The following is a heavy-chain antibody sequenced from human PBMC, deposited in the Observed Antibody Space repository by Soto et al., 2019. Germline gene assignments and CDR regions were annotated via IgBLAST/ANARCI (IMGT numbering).Heavy chain of an antibody. CDR1: GYSFTSYW. V-gene: IGHV5-10-1*01. D-gene: IGHD1-1*01. CDR2: IDPSDSYT. CDR3: ARSGRTTHQYYYGMDV. Sequence: PGESLKISCKGSGYSFTSYWISWVRQMPGKGLEWMGRIDPSDSYTNYSPSFQGHVTISADKSISTAYLQWSSLKASDTAMYYCARSGRTTHQYYYGMDVWGQGTTVTVSS. J-gene: IGHJ6*02.